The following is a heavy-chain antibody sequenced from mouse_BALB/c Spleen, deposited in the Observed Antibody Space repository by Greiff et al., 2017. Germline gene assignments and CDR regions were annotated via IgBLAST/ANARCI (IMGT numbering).Heavy chain of an antibody. CDR3: AIDGYYGGFAY. CDR1: GFTFSSFG. J-gene: IGHJ3*01. V-gene: IGHV5-17*02. CDR2: ISSGSSTI. Sequence: DVMLVESGGGLVQPGGSRKLSCAASGFTFSSFGMHWVRQAPEKGLEWVAYISSGSSTIYYADTVKGRFTISRDNPKNTLFLQMTSLRSEDTAMYYCAIDGYYGGFAYWGQGTLVTVSA. D-gene: IGHD2-3*01.